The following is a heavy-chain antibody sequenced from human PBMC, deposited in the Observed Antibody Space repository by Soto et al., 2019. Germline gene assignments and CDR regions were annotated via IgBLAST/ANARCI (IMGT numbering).Heavy chain of an antibody. CDR1: GYSFTSYW. D-gene: IGHD3-9*01. V-gene: IGHV5-10-1*01. J-gene: IGHJ3*02. CDR3: ARTSLRYSDWSPQNAFDI. Sequence: PGESVKISCKGSGYSFTSYWISWVRQMPGKGLEWMGRIDPSDSYTNYSPSFQGHVTISADKSISTAYLQWSSLKASDTAMYYCARTSLRYSDWSPQNAFDIWGQGTMVTVSS. CDR2: IDPSDSYT.